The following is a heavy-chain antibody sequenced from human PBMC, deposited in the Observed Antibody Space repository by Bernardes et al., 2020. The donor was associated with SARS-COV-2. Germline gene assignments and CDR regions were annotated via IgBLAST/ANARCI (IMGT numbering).Heavy chain of an antibody. D-gene: IGHD6-19*01. Sequence: SETLSLTCAVSGGSISSDNWWSWVRQPPGKGLEWIGEMAHTGTTNYNPSLKSRVTISLDKSKNDLSLTLTSVTAADTAAYYCARVESSGRYYWGQGTLVTVSS. CDR3: ARVESSGRYY. CDR1: GGSISSDNW. CDR2: MAHTGTT. V-gene: IGHV4-4*02. J-gene: IGHJ4*02.